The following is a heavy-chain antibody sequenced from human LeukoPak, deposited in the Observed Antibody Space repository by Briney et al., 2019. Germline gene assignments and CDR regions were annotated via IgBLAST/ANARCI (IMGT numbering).Heavy chain of an antibody. V-gene: IGHV4-59*01. J-gene: IGHJ4*02. CDR3: ASGWYKYYFDY. CDR2: IYYSGST. CDR1: GGSISSYY. D-gene: IGHD6-19*01. Sequence: SETLSLTCTVSGGSISSYYWSWIRQPPGKGLEWIGYIYYSGSTNYNPSLKSRATISVDTSKNQFSLKLSSVTAADTAVYYCASGWYKYYFDYWGQGTLVTVSS.